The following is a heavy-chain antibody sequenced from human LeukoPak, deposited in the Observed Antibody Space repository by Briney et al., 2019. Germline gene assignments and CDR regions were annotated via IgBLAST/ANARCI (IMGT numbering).Heavy chain of an antibody. CDR2: IRASGGTT. Sequence: GRSLRLSCAASGFTFSDFAMHWVRQAPGKGLEWVSAIRASGGTTYYADSVKGRFTISRDNAKNTLFLQMNSLRDEDTAVYYCAKRMASTGSYFDYWGQGTLVTVSS. CDR3: AKRMASTGSYFDY. D-gene: IGHD1-1*01. J-gene: IGHJ4*02. CDR1: GFTFSDFA. V-gene: IGHV3-23*01.